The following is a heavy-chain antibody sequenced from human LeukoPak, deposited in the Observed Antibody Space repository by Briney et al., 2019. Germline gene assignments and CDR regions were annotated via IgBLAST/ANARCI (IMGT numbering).Heavy chain of an antibody. CDR1: GYSFTNYW. J-gene: IGHJ6*02. D-gene: IGHD2-15*01. V-gene: IGHV5-10-1*01. CDR2: IDPSDSYT. Sequence: GESLRISCKGSGYSFTNYWISWVRQMPGKGLEWMGRIDPSDSYTNYSPSFQGHVTISADKSISTAYLQWSSLKASDTAMYYCASRYCSGGSCYYYYGMDVWGQGTTVTVSS. CDR3: ASRYCSGGSCYYYYGMDV.